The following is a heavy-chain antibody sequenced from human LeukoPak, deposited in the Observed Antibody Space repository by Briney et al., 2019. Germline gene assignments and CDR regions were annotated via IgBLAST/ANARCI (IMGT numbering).Heavy chain of an antibody. CDR1: GGTFSSYA. D-gene: IGHD5-24*01. CDR2: IIPIFGTA. Sequence: SVKVSCKASGGTFSSYAISWVRQAPGQGLEWMGGIIPIFGTANYALKFQGRVTITADESTSTAYMELSSLRSEDTAVYYCARDRRRRDGYNYFDYWGQGTLVTVSS. J-gene: IGHJ4*02. V-gene: IGHV1-69*13. CDR3: ARDRRRRDGYNYFDY.